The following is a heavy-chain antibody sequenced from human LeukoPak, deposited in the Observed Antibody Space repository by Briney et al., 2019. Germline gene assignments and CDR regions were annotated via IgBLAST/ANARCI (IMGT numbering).Heavy chain of an antibody. CDR3: VRGDNRDQ. D-gene: IGHD2-2*01. CDR1: EYDFRAYT. J-gene: IGHJ4*02. V-gene: IGHV3-21*01. Sequence: GGSLRLSCVASEYDFRAYTFTWVRQAPGKGLEYVSSISMSSALKYYSESVRGRFTISRDNAENSLYLDMSNLGAEDTAVYFCVRGDNRDQWGQGTLVTVSS. CDR2: ISMSSALK.